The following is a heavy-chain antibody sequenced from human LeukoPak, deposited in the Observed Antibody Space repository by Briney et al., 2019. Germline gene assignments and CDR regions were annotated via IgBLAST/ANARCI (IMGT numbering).Heavy chain of an antibody. CDR3: ARVVFPSRVSDY. CDR1: GFTFSSYW. J-gene: IGHJ4*02. D-gene: IGHD2-21*01. Sequence: GGSLRLSCAASGFTFSSYWMSWVRQAPGKGLEWVANIKQDGSEKYYVDSVKGRFTISKDNAKNPLYLQMNSLRAEDTAVYYCARVVFPSRVSDYWGQGTLVTVSS. CDR2: IKQDGSEK. V-gene: IGHV3-7*01.